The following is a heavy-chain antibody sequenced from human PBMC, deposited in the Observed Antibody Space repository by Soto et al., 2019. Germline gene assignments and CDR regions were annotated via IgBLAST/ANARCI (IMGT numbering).Heavy chain of an antibody. D-gene: IGHD2-8*01. CDR1: GYSFTDCH. CDR2: INPKSGGT. J-gene: IGHJ6*02. V-gene: IGHV1-2*04. CDR3: ARGDSTXCSNGVCSFFYNHDMDV. Sequence: ASVKVSCKASGYSFTDCHIHWVRQAPGQGLEWLGRINPKSGGTSTAQKFQGWVTMTTDTSISTASMELTRLTSDDTAIYYCARGDSTXCSNGVCSFFYNHDMDVWGQGTTVTVSS.